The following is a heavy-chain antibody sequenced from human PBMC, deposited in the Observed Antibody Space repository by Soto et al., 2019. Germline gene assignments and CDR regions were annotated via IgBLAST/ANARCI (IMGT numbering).Heavy chain of an antibody. Sequence: SVKVSCKASGYTFSGYYIHWVRQAPGQGLEWMGGIIPIFGTANYAQKFQGRVTITADKSTSTAYMEPSSLRSEDTAVYYCARALPGITGTTNWFDPWGQGTLVTVSS. J-gene: IGHJ5*02. CDR1: GYTFSGYY. CDR2: IIPIFGTA. V-gene: IGHV1-69*06. D-gene: IGHD1-7*01. CDR3: ARALPGITGTTNWFDP.